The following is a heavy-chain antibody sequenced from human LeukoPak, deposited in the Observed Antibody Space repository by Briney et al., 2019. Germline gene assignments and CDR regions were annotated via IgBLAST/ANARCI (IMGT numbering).Heavy chain of an antibody. CDR3: GKDGSPINTMLDS. CDR2: TYYRSKWFD. Sequence: SQTLSLTCGISGDSVFSNSAAWNWIRQSPSRGLEWLGRTYYRSKWFDEYPPSVKSRVTIKADTSKNQFSLQLNSVTPEDTAIYYCGKDGSPINTMLDSWGQGILVTVSS. CDR1: GDSVFSNSAA. V-gene: IGHV6-1*01. D-gene: IGHD5-24*01. J-gene: IGHJ4*02.